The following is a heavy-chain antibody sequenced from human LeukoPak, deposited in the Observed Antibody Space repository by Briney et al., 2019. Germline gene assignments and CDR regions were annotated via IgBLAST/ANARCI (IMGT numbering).Heavy chain of an antibody. CDR2: IYYSGST. V-gene: IGHV4-59*01. Sequence: SETLSLTCTVSGDSISRYYWSGIRQPPGKGLEWIGYIYYSGSTNYNPSLKSRVTISVDTSKNQFSLKLSSVTAADTAVYYCARGMAARYWYFFLWGRSALVTVSS. J-gene: IGHJ2*01. D-gene: IGHD6-13*01. CDR1: GDSISRYY. CDR3: ARGMAARYWYFFL.